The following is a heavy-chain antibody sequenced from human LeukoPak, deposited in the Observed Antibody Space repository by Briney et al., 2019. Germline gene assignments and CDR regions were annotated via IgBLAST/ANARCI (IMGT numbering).Heavy chain of an antibody. CDR2: FDPEDGET. CDR1: GYTLTELS. CDR3: ATHYGSGSYSGSAYYYYYTDV. V-gene: IGHV1-24*01. J-gene: IGHJ6*03. D-gene: IGHD3-10*01. Sequence: ASVKVSCKVSGYTLTELSMHWVRQAPGKGLEWMGGFDPEDGETIYAQKFQGRVTMTEDTSTDTAYMELSSLRSEDTAVYYCATHYGSGSYSGSAYYYYYTDVWGKGTTVTVSS.